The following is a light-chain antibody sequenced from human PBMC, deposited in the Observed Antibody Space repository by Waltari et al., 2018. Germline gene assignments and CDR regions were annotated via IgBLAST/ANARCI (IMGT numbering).Light chain of an antibody. J-gene: IGLJ2*01. Sequence: QSVLTQPPSVSGAPGQRVTITCAGTSSNIGAGYDVHWYQQLPGSAPKLLLFGNSNRPSGVYDRFSDSKSGTSASLDITGLQLEDEADYYCQSYDSSLSGSVFGGGTKVTVL. CDR3: QSYDSSLSGSV. CDR2: GNS. CDR1: SSNIGAGYD. V-gene: IGLV1-40*01.